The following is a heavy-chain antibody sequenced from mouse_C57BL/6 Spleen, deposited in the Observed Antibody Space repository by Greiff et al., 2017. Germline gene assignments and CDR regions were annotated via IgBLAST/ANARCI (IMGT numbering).Heavy chain of an antibody. V-gene: IGHV1-55*01. CDR3: ARDGGLRGGFAY. CDR2: IYPGSGST. D-gene: IGHD2-4*01. J-gene: IGHJ3*01. Sequence: VQLQQSGAELVKPGASVKMSCKASGYTFTSYWITWVKQRPGQGLEWIGDIYPGSGSTNYNEKFKSKATLTVDTSSSTAYMQLSSLTSEDSAVYYCARDGGLRGGFAYWGQGTLVTVSA. CDR1: GYTFTSYW.